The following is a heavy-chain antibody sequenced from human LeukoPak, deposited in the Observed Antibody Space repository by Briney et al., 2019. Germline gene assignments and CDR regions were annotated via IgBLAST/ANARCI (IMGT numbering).Heavy chain of an antibody. Sequence: ASVKVSCKASGYTFTGYYMHWVRQAPGQGLEWMGWINPNSGGTSYAQKFQGRVTMTRDTSISTAYMELSRLRSDDTAVYYCARASHELLWIVSYWFDPWGQGTLVTVSS. J-gene: IGHJ5*02. V-gene: IGHV1-2*02. D-gene: IGHD2-2*01. CDR1: GYTFTGYY. CDR3: ARASHELLWIVSYWFDP. CDR2: INPNSGGT.